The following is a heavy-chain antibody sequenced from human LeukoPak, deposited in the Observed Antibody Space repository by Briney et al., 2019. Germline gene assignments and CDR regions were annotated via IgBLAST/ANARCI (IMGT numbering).Heavy chain of an antibody. J-gene: IGHJ4*02. D-gene: IGHD1-26*01. V-gene: IGHV4-34*01. Sequence: SETLSLTCAVYGGSFSGYYWSWIRQPPGKGLEWIGEINHSGSTNYNPSLKSRVTISVDTSKNQFSLKLSSVTAADTAVYYCASVGKSPPSNLGCFDYWGQGTLVTVSS. CDR2: INHSGST. CDR1: GGSFSGYY. CDR3: ASVGKSPPSNLGCFDY.